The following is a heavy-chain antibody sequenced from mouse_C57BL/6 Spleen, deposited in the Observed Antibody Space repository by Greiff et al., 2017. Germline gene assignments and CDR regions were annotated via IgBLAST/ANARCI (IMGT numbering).Heavy chain of an antibody. V-gene: IGHV5-15*01. D-gene: IGHD1-1*01. CDR3: ARAYGSSSYYFDY. CDR2: ISNLAYSI. CDR1: GFTFSDYG. Sequence: EVQGVESGGGLVQPGGSLKLSCAASGFTFSDYGMAWVRQAPRKGPEWVAFISNLAYSIYYADTVTGRFTISRENAKNTLYLEMSSLRSEDTAMYYCARAYGSSSYYFDYWGQGTTLTVSS. J-gene: IGHJ2*01.